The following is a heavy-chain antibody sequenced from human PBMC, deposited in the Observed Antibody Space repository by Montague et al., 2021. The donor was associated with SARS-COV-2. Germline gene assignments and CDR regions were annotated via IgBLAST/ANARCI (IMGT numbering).Heavy chain of an antibody. CDR3: ARIWGATRGDAFDI. J-gene: IGHJ3*02. Sequence: PALVKPTQTLTLICTFSGFSLSTSGMCVSWIRQPPGKALEWLALXDWDDDKYYSTSLKTRLTISKDTSKNQVVLTMTNMDPVDTATYYCARIWGATRGDAFDIWGQGTMVTVSS. D-gene: IGHD1-26*01. V-gene: IGHV2-70*01. CDR1: GFSLSTSGMC. CDR2: XDWDDDK.